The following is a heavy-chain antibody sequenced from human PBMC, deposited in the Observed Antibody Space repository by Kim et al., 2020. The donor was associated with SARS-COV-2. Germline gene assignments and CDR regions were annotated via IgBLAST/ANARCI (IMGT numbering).Heavy chain of an antibody. CDR1: GDSVSSNSVG. V-gene: IGHV6-1*01. J-gene: IGHJ3*02. CDR3: ARGFHYAFDI. CDR2: TFNRSKWSN. Sequence: SQTLSLTCAISGDSVSSNSVGWHWIRQSPSRGLEWLGRTFNRSKWSNDYAVSVKSRITINPDTSKNQYSLQLNSVTPEDTAVYYCARGFHYAFDIWGQGTMVTVSS.